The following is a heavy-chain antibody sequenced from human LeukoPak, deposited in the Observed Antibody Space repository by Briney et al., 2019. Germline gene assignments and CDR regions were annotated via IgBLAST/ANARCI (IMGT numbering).Heavy chain of an antibody. CDR1: GFAFSAYG. D-gene: IGHD1-14*01. CDR3: AKDLPPGTDTMDV. V-gene: IGHV3-23*01. J-gene: IGHJ6*02. Sequence: GGSLRPSCAASGFAFSAYGMRWVRQAPGEGREWLSVISGSGTTAYYTDSVRGRFTISRANSRNTVYLQMNSLKTEDTAVYFCAKDLPPGTDTMDVWGQGTTVTVSS. CDR2: ISGSGTTA.